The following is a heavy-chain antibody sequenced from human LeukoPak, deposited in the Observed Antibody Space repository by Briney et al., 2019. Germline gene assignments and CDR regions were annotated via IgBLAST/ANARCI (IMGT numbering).Heavy chain of an antibody. V-gene: IGHV3-74*01. CDR1: GFTSSNFW. J-gene: IGHJ4*02. CDR3: ARVSSSTGGNVDY. CDR2: IKGDGSSI. D-gene: IGHD6-6*01. Sequence: GGSLRLSCAASGFTSSNFWMYWVRQPPGKGLVWVSRIKGDGSSIIYADSVKGRFTISRDNAKNTLYLQMTSLRAEDTAVYYCARVSSSTGGNVDYWGQGTLVAVSS.